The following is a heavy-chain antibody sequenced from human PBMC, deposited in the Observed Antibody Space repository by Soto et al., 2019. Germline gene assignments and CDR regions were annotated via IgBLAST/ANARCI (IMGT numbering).Heavy chain of an antibody. Sequence: PGGSLRLSCAASGLMFNNYAVSWVRQAPEKGLEWVSGIGGGGVSTFYADSVKGRFTISRDNFKNTLYLQMNSLRAEDTAVYYCAKEWYGSTLRRTYSMDVWGQGTTVTV. D-gene: IGHD6-13*01. CDR2: IGGGGVST. CDR3: AKEWYGSTLRRTYSMDV. V-gene: IGHV3-23*01. J-gene: IGHJ6*02. CDR1: GLMFNNYA.